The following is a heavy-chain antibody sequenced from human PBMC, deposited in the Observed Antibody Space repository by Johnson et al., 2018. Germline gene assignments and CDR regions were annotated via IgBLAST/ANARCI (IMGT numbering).Heavy chain of an antibody. Sequence: VQLVETGGGVVQPGRSLRLSCAASGFTFSSYGMHWVRQAPGKGLEWVAVIWYDGSNKYYADSVKGRFTISRDNSKNTRYLQMNSRRAEDTAVYYCARDWSQVAYYYYGMDVWGQGTTVTVSS. CDR2: IWYDGSNK. CDR3: ARDWSQVAYYYYGMDV. D-gene: IGHD5-12*01. V-gene: IGHV3-33*01. J-gene: IGHJ6*02. CDR1: GFTFSSYG.